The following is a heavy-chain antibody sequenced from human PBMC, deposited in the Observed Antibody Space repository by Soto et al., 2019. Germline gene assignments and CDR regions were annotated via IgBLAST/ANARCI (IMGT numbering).Heavy chain of an antibody. Sequence: GGSLRLSCAASGFTFSDHYMAWIRQAPGKGLEWVSGISASGRDTYYADSVKDRFTISRDSLKNTLYLQMNSLRAEDTGTYYCAKGKTSGWYYFDYWGQGALVTVYS. V-gene: IGHV3-23*01. CDR1: GFTFSDHY. CDR3: AKGKTSGWYYFDY. J-gene: IGHJ4*02. CDR2: ISASGRDT. D-gene: IGHD6-19*01.